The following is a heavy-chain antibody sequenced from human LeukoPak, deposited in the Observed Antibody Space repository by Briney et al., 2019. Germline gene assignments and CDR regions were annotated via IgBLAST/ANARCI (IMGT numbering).Heavy chain of an antibody. V-gene: IGHV3-11*04. CDR1: GFTFSDYY. CDR3: ARGRSRYCSGGSCYGWFDP. J-gene: IGHJ5*02. D-gene: IGHD2-15*01. Sequence: GGSLRLSCAASGFTFSDYYMSWIRQAPGKRLEWVSYISSSGSTIYYADSVKGRFTISRDNAKNSLYLQMNSLRAEDTAVYYCARGRSRYCSGGSCYGWFDPWGQGTLVTVSS. CDR2: ISSSGSTI.